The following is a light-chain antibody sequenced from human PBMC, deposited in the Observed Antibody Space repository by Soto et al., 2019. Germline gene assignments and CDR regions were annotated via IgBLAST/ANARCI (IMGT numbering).Light chain of an antibody. Sequence: DIHMTQAPSTLSASVGDRVTITCRASQSINAWLAWYQQKPGKAPKLLIYAASSLQSGVPSRFSGSGSGTDFTLTISSLQPEDFATYYCQQSYSTPITFGQGTRLEIK. CDR3: QQSYSTPIT. CDR2: AAS. CDR1: QSINAW. V-gene: IGKV1-39*01. J-gene: IGKJ5*01.